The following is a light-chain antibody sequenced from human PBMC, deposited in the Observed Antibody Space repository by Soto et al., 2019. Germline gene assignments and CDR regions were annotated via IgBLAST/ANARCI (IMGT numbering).Light chain of an antibody. CDR1: QSVGSW. Sequence: QMTQSPSTLSASVGDRVTITCWASQSVGSWLAWHQQKAGRAPKVLVYQASSLQNEVPSRFSGSGPGKEFTLNISSLQPDDVATYFCQQCSRFPWTFGQGTKVEIK. V-gene: IGKV1-5*03. J-gene: IGKJ1*01. CDR3: QQCSRFPWT. CDR2: QAS.